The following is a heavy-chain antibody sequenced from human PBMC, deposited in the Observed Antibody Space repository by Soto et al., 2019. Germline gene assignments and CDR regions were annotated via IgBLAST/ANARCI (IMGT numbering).Heavy chain of an antibody. V-gene: IGHV5-51*01. D-gene: IGHD1-7*01. CDR3: ARHDLTGTSFDF. J-gene: IGHJ4*02. CDR1: GYSFSTYW. CDR2: FYPTDHDN. Sequence: GESLKISCQASGYSFSTYWLGWVRVRPGKALEWIAIFYPTDHDNRDSPSFEGKITMPADRSISTAYLKWSSLKASDTAMYYCARHDLTGTSFDFWGQGTRVTVSS.